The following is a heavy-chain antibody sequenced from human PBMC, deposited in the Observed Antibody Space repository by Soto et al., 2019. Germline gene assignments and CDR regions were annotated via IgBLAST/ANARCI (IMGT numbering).Heavy chain of an antibody. J-gene: IGHJ5*02. CDR1: GFTFSSYE. D-gene: IGHD1-1*01. V-gene: IGHV3-48*03. CDR3: ARGWGTKVVDP. CDR2: ISSSCRTI. Sequence: PGRTLRLSCAASGFTFSSYEMNWVRQAPGKGLEWVSYISSSCRTIYYADSAMGRFTITEDNAKNSLYLHMNSLRAEDTALYDCARGWGTKVVDPCGQGSLVTVSS.